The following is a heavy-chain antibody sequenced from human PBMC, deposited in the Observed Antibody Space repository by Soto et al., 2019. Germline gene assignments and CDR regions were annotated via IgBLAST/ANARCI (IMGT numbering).Heavy chain of an antibody. J-gene: IGHJ6*03. CDR1: GYTFTSYA. Sequence: ASVKVSCKASGYTFTSYAMHWVRQAPGQRLEWMGWINAGNGNTKYSQKFQGRVTITRDTSIGTAYMELSSLRSEDTAVYYCARGSSMVRGVIGYYYYMDVWGKGTTVTVSS. V-gene: IGHV1-3*01. D-gene: IGHD3-10*01. CDR2: INAGNGNT. CDR3: ARGSSMVRGVIGYYYYMDV.